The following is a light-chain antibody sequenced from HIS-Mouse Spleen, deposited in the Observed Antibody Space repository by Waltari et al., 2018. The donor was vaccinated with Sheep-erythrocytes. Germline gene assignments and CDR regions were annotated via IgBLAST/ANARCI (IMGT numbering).Light chain of an antibody. Sequence: QSALTQPASVSGSPGQSITISCTGTSSDVGGYNYVSWYQQHPGKAPKLMIYEVSNRPSGVSNRFSGSKSGNTVSLTISWLQAEDEADYYCSSYTSSSTWVFGGGTKLTVL. CDR1: SSDVGGYNY. V-gene: IGLV2-14*01. J-gene: IGLJ3*02. CDR2: EVS. CDR3: SSYTSSSTWV.